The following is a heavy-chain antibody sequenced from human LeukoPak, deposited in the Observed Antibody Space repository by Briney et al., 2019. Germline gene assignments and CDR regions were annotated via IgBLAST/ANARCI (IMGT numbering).Heavy chain of an antibody. J-gene: IGHJ4*02. D-gene: IGHD6-19*01. CDR3: ARGGQWLVPTPSLFDY. CDR2: IWYDGSNK. CDR1: GFTFSSYG. Sequence: GGSLRLSCAASGFTFSSYGMHWVRQAPGKGLEWVAVIWYDGSNKYYADSVKGRFTISRDNSKNTLYLQMNSLRAEDTAVYYCARGGQWLVPTPSLFDYWGQGTLVTVSS. V-gene: IGHV3-33*01.